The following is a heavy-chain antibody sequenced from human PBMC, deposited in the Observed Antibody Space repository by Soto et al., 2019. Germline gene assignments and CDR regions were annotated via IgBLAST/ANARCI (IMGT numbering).Heavy chain of an antibody. CDR3: ARGVGGYCISTSCDAFDI. D-gene: IGHD2-2*01. V-gene: IGHV5-51*01. Sequence: GESLKISCKGSGYSLTSYWIGWVRQMPGKGLEWMGIIYPGDSDTRYSPSFQGQVTISADKSISTAYLQWSSLKASDTAMYYCARGVGGYCISTSCDAFDIWGQGTMVTVSS. CDR2: IYPGDSDT. CDR1: GYSLTSYW. J-gene: IGHJ3*02.